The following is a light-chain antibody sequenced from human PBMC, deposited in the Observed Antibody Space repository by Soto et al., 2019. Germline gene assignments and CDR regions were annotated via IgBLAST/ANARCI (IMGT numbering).Light chain of an antibody. CDR1: ESIXRX. CDR2: DAS. J-gene: IGKJ4*01. V-gene: IGKV1-5*01. CDR3: XXXXXYWEXT. Sequence: IQMTQSXSTLSASVGDRVIITCXASESIXRXXAWYQQKPGKAPKLLIHDASTLESGVPSRFSGSGSGTDXTLSIXNLXPXXXXTXXXXXXXXYWEXTFGGGTKVEIK.